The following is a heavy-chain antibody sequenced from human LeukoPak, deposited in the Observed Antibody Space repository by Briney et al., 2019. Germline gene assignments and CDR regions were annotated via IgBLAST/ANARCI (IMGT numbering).Heavy chain of an antibody. D-gene: IGHD5-12*01. CDR1: GGSISSYF. V-gene: IGHV4-59*01. CDR3: ARQYSGYEPFDY. J-gene: IGHJ4*02. CDR2: NYYRGST. Sequence: SETLSLTCTVSGGSISSYFWSWIRQPPGKGLEWIGYNYYRGSTNYNPSLKSRVTISIDTSKNEFSLKLSPVSAADTAVYYCARQYSGYEPFDYWGQGTLVTVSS.